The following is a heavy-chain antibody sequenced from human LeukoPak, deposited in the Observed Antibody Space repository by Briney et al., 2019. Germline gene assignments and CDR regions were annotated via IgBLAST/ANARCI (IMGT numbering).Heavy chain of an antibody. D-gene: IGHD1-14*01. Sequence: GGPLRLSCAASGFTFSSHNMNWVRQAPGKGLEWVSSISSSSSYIYYADSVKGRFSISRDNAKNSLYLQMNSLRAEDTAVYYCARETRKTFDFWGQGTLVTVSS. V-gene: IGHV3-21*01. CDR1: GFTFSSHN. CDR2: ISSSSSYI. J-gene: IGHJ4*02. CDR3: ARETRKTFDF.